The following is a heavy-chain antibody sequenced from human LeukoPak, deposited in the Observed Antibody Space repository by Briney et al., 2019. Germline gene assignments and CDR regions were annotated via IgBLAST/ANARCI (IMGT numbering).Heavy chain of an antibody. CDR1: GFTFSNAW. CDR2: IRYDGSNK. J-gene: IGHJ4*02. CDR3: AKGDMGY. Sequence: PGGSLRLSCAASGFTFSNAWMSWVRQAPGKGLEWVAFIRYDGSNKYYADSVKGRFTISRDNSKNTLYLQMNSLRAEDTAVYYCAKGDMGYWGQGTLVTVSS. V-gene: IGHV3-30*02.